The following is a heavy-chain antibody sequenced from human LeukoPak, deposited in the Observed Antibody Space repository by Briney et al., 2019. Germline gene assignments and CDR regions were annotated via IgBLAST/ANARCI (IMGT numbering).Heavy chain of an antibody. CDR2: INPNSGGT. CDR3: ARTCSSTSCYVVDY. D-gene: IGHD2-2*01. CDR1: GYTFTGYY. J-gene: IGHJ4*02. V-gene: IGHV1-2*02. Sequence: ASVKVSCKASGYTFTGYYMHWVRQAPGQGLEWMGLINPNSGGTNYAQKFQGRVTMTRDTSISTAYMELSRLRSDDTAAYYCARTCSSTSCYVVDYWGQGTLVTVSS.